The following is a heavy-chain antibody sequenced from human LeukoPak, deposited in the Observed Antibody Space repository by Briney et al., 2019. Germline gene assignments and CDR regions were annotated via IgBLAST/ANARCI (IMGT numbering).Heavy chain of an antibody. CDR3: ARDTQLGFDY. Sequence: PGGSLRLSCAASGFTFSSYGMNWVRQAPGKGLEWVSYISSSSSSIYYADSVKGRFTISRDNAKNSLYLQMNSLRAEDTAVYYCARDTQLGFDYWGQGTLVTVSS. V-gene: IGHV3-48*04. CDR2: ISSSSSSI. J-gene: IGHJ4*02. D-gene: IGHD7-27*01. CDR1: GFTFSSYG.